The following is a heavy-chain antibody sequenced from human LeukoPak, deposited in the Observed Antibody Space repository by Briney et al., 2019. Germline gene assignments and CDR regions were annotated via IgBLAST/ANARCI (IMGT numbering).Heavy chain of an antibody. J-gene: IGHJ5*02. D-gene: IGHD5-24*01. Sequence: GASVKVSCKASGYTFTGYYMHWVRPTPRQGLDRMGWINTNSGGTNYAQKFQGRVTMTRDTSISTAYMELSRLRSDDTAVYCCARVMRMGNWFDPWGQGTLVTVSS. V-gene: IGHV1-2*02. CDR1: GYTFTGYY. CDR3: ARVMRMGNWFDP. CDR2: INTNSGGT.